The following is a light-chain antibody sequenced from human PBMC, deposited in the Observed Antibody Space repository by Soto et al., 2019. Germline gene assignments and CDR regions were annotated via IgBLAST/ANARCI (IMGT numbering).Light chain of an antibody. Sequence: QSVLTQPASLSGSPGQSITISCTGTSSDVGYYNYVSWYQQHPGKAPKVIIYEVSNRPSGVSYRFSGSKSGNTAPLTISGLQPGHEADYYCSPYISVSIPVVFAGGTKVTVL. V-gene: IGLV2-14*01. J-gene: IGLJ2*01. CDR2: EVS. CDR3: SPYISVSIPVV. CDR1: SSDVGYYNY.